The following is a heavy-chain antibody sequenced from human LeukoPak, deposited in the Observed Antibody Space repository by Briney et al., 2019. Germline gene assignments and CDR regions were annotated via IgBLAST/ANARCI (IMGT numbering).Heavy chain of an antibody. J-gene: IGHJ5*02. CDR1: GYSISSGYY. CDR2: INHSGST. D-gene: IGHD5-18*01. CDR3: ARGLGRIQLWTRGVNWFDP. V-gene: IGHV4-38-2*02. Sequence: SETLSLTCTVSGYSISSGYYWGWIRQPPGKGLEWIGEINHSGSTNYNPSLKSRVTISVDTSKNQFSLKLSSVTAADTAVYYCARGLGRIQLWTRGVNWFDPWGQGTLVTVSS.